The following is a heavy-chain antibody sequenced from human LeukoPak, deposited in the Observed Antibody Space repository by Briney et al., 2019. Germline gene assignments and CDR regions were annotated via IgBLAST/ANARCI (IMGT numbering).Heavy chain of an antibody. Sequence: TGGSLRLSCAASGFTFSSYWMNWVRQAPGKGPVWVSRINRNGSTTSYADSVKGRFTISRDNTKNTLYLQMSSLRAEDTAIYYCALSNWFDPWGQGTLVTVSS. CDR1: GFTFSSYW. V-gene: IGHV3-74*01. CDR3: ALSNWFDP. CDR2: INRNGSTT. J-gene: IGHJ5*02.